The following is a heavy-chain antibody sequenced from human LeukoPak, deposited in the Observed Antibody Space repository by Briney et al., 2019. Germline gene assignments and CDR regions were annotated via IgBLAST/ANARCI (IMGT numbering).Heavy chain of an antibody. CDR1: GFTFSSYS. V-gene: IGHV3-21*01. CDR2: ISTGTSII. CDR3: AREGGYCYGDTCRYFDY. Sequence: PGGSLRLSCAASGFTFSSYSMNWVRQAPGKGLEWVSSISTGTSIIYYADSVKGRFTISRDNAKNSLYLQMNSLRAEDTAVYYCAREGGYCYGDTCRYFDYWGQGTLVTVSS. J-gene: IGHJ4*02. D-gene: IGHD2-15*01.